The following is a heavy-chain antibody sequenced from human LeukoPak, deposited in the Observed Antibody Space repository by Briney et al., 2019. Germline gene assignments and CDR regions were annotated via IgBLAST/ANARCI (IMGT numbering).Heavy chain of an antibody. CDR1: GGSISSSSYY. CDR3: ASLPRGGSYLGGFDY. Sequence: SETLSLTCTVSGGSISSSSYYWGWIRQPPGKGLEWIGSIYYSGSTYYNPSLKSRVTISVDTSKNQFSLQLSSVTAADTAVYYCASLPRGGSYLGGFDYWGQGTLVTVSS. CDR2: IYYSGST. D-gene: IGHD1-26*01. J-gene: IGHJ4*02. V-gene: IGHV4-39*01.